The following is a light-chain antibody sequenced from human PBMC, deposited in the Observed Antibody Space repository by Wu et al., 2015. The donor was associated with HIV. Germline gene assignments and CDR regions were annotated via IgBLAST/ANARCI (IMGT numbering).Light chain of an antibody. V-gene: IGKV3-20*01. CDR2: STS. CDR1: QSVSSTN. J-gene: IGKJ1*01. CDR3: QQFGSSMWT. Sequence: EVVLTQSPGTVAVSPGERVTLSCRASQSVSSTNLAWYQHKPGQAPRLLAHSTSARAIDIPDRFSGYGSGTDFTLTISRVEPEDFAVYYCQQFGSSMWTFGQGTKVEFK.